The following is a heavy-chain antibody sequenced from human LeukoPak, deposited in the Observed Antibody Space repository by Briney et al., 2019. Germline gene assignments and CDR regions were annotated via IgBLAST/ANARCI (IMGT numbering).Heavy chain of an antibody. V-gene: IGHV3-66*02. D-gene: IGHD2-2*01. Sequence: GGSLRLSCAASRYTVTSNYMSSVRQAPGKGLEWVSVIYSGGSTYYADSVKGRFTISRDNSKNTLYLHMNSLRAEDTAVYYCARGVPAAIRGNWFDPWGQGTLVTVSS. CDR2: IYSGGST. CDR3: ARGVPAAIRGNWFDP. J-gene: IGHJ5*02. CDR1: RYTVTSNY.